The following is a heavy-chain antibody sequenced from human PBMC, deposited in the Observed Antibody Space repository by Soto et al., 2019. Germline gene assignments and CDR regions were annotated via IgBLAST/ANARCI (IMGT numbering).Heavy chain of an antibody. J-gene: IGHJ6*02. Sequence: GASVKVSCKASGYTFTCYYMHWVRQAPGQGLEWMGWINPNSGGTNYAQKFQGWVTMTRDTSISTAYMELSRLRSDDTAVYYCARGDLAAAGPNYYYYGMDVWGQGTTVTVSS. CDR2: INPNSGGT. D-gene: IGHD6-13*01. V-gene: IGHV1-2*04. CDR3: ARGDLAAAGPNYYYYGMDV. CDR1: GYTFTCYY.